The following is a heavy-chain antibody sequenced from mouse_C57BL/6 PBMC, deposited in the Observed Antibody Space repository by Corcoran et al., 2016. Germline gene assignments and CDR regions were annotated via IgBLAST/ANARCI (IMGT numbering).Heavy chain of an antibody. CDR1: GYTFTTYG. J-gene: IGHJ3*01. CDR2: INTYSGVP. CDR3: SRSRSFGSIHDRFAY. D-gene: IGHD1-1*01. V-gene: IGHV9-3*01. Sequence: QIQLVQSGPELKKPGETVKISCKASGYTFTTYGMRWVKKAPGKGLKWMGWINTYSGVPTYADDFKGRFAFSLETSASTAYLQINNLKNEDTATSFCSRSRSFGSIHDRFAYWGQGTLVTVSS.